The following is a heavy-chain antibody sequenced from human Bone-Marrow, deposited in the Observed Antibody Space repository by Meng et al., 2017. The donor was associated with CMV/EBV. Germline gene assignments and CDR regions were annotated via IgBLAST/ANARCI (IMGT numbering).Heavy chain of an antibody. Sequence: SQTLSLTCAVYGGSFSGYYWSWIRQPPGKGLEWIGEINHSGSTNYNPSLKSRVTISVDTSKNQFSLKLSSVTAADTAVYYCARGYSNYRYYYSMDVWGQGTTVTVSS. V-gene: IGHV4-34*01. CDR3: ARGYSNYRYYYSMDV. D-gene: IGHD4-11*01. CDR1: GGSFSGYY. J-gene: IGHJ6*02. CDR2: INHSGST.